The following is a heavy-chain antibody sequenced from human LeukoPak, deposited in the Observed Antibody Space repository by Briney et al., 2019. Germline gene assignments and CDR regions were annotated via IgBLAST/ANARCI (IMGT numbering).Heavy chain of an antibody. Sequence: ASLKVSCKASGCTFSSYAISRVRQAPGQGLEWMGGIIPIFGTANYAQKFQGRVTITADESTSTAYMELSRLRSDDTAVYYCARDYCSSTSCLFDYWGQGTLVTVSS. D-gene: IGHD2-2*01. J-gene: IGHJ4*02. CDR3: ARDYCSSTSCLFDY. V-gene: IGHV1-69*13. CDR1: GCTFSSYA. CDR2: IIPIFGTA.